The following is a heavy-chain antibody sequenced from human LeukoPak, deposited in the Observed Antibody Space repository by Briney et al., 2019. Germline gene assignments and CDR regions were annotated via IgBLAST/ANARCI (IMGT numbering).Heavy chain of an antibody. CDR2: ISSSSSYI. D-gene: IGHD1-26*01. Sequence: TGGSLRLSCAASGFSFTSYAMHWVRQAPGRGLEWVSSISSSSSYIYYADSVKGRFTISRDNAKNSLYLQMNSLRAEDTAVYYCARTSVGAPPDFDYWGQGTLVTVSS. CDR3: ARTSVGAPPDFDY. CDR1: GFSFTSYA. J-gene: IGHJ4*02. V-gene: IGHV3-21*01.